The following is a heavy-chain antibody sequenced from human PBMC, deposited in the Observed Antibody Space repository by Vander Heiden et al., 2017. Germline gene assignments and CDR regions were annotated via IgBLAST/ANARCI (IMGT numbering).Heavy chain of an antibody. J-gene: IGHJ6*02. D-gene: IGHD2-15*01. CDR2: SNHSGST. CDR1: GGSFGGYY. CDR3: ASLKVIAIGGSGYYYGMDV. Sequence: QLQLQPWGAGLLKPSETLSLTFAVQGGSFGGYYWSWSRHRPGKGLEWIGESNHSGSTNYNPTLKCRVTISVDTTKNQFSLKRSAVTAADTAGYYCASLKVIAIGGSGYYYGMDVWGQGTTVTVSS. V-gene: IGHV4-34*01.